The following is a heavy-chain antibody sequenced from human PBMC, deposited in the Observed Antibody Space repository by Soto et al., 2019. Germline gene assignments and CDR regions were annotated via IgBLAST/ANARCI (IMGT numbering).Heavy chain of an antibody. Sequence: QAQLVQSGAEVKKPGASVKVSCKASGFSFTSYGFSWVRQAPGQGLELMGWISAYSGNAKYEEKIQDRVTMTTATATSRVCTEVRRLRSDDPAVSFCARRRSGTCDEAFDTGGQGTIVTVSS. V-gene: IGHV1-18*04. D-gene: IGHD1-1*01. J-gene: IGHJ3*02. CDR3: ARRRSGTCDEAFDT. CDR2: ISAYSGNA. CDR1: GFSFTSYG.